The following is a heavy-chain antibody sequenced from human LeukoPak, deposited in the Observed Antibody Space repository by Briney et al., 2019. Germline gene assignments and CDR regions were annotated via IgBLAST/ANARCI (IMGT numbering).Heavy chain of an antibody. CDR3: AKGAAAENSYFDY. CDR1: GFTFSSYG. CDR2: ISYDGSNK. Sequence: PGGSLRLSCAASGFTFSSYGMHWVRQAPGKGLEWVAVISYDGSNKYYADSVKGRFTISRDNSKNTLYLQMNSLRAEDTAVYYCAKGAAAENSYFDYWGQGTLVTVSS. J-gene: IGHJ4*02. D-gene: IGHD6-13*01. V-gene: IGHV3-30*18.